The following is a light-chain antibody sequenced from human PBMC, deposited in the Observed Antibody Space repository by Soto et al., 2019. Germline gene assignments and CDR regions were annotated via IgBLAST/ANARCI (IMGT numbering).Light chain of an antibody. CDR2: DAS. Sequence: DIQMTQSPSSLSASVGDRVTITCQASQVISNYLNWYQQKPGKAPKLLIYDASNLETGVPSRFSGSGSVTDFTFTISSLQPEDIGTYYCQQYDNVPFTFGPGTKVDIK. CDR3: QQYDNVPFT. CDR1: QVISNY. J-gene: IGKJ3*01. V-gene: IGKV1-33*01.